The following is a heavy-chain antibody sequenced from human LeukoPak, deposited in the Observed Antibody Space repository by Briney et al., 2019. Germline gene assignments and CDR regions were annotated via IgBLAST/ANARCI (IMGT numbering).Heavy chain of an antibody. CDR1: GGSISSYY. J-gene: IGHJ4*02. CDR2: IYYSGST. V-gene: IGHV4-59*01. CDR3: ARGSRELYYFDY. D-gene: IGHD1-7*01. Sequence: PSETLSRTCTVSGGSISSYYWSWIRQPPGKGLEWIGYIYYSGSTKYNPSLKSRVTISVDASKTQFSLKLNSVTAADTAVYYCARGSRELYYFDYWGQGTLVTVSS.